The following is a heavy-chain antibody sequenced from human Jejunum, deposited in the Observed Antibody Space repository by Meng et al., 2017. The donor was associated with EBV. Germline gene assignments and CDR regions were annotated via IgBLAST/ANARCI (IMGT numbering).Heavy chain of an antibody. D-gene: IGHD3-22*01. CDR3: ARDQGRDYDSSTYYTH. J-gene: IGHJ4*02. Sequence: QVQLVQSWAEVKKPGSSVKVSCKASGGTFSSSVINWVRQAPGQGLEWMGGIIPIFGRTNYALEFQDRVTITADKFTSTVYMEMSSLKSEDTAVYYCARDQGRDYDSSTYYTHWGRGTLVTVSS. CDR2: IIPIFGRT. V-gene: IGHV1-69*06. CDR1: GGTFSSSV.